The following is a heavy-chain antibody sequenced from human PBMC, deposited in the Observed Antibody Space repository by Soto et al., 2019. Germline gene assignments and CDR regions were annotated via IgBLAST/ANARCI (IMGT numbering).Heavy chain of an antibody. CDR1: GFTFSSYS. D-gene: IGHD6-13*01. CDR3: ARRVAAAGRELYGMDV. CDR2: ISSSSSTI. V-gene: IGHV3-48*02. J-gene: IGHJ6*02. Sequence: EVQLVESGGGLVQPGGSLRLSCAASGFTFSSYSMNWVRQAPGKGLEWVSYISSSSSTIYYADSGKGRFTISRDNAKNSLYLQINCLRDEDTAVYYCARRVAAAGRELYGMDVWGQGTTVTVSS.